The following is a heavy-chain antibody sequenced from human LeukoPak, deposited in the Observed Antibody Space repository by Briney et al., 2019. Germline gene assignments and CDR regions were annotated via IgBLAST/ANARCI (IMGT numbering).Heavy chain of an antibody. J-gene: IGHJ4*02. V-gene: IGHV1-46*01. D-gene: IGHD2-15*01. CDR2: INPSGGST. Sequence: GASVKASCKASGYTFTSYYMHWVRQAPGQGLEWMGIINPSGGSTSYAQKFQGRVTMTRDTSTSTVYMELSSLRSEDTAVYYCARVSCSGGSCYNLGYWGQGTLVTVSS. CDR3: ARVSCSGGSCYNLGY. CDR1: GYTFTSYY.